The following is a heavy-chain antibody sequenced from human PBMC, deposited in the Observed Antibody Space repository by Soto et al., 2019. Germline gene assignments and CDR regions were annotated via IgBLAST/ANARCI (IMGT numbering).Heavy chain of an antibody. CDR1: GCSLTDYH. J-gene: IGHJ6*02. CDR2: INPQTRGT. Sequence: ASVKVSCKASGCSLTDYHIHWMRQAPGQGLEWLGRINPQTRGTSTAQKFQGWVTMTRDRSISTVYMELTRLRSDDRAVYFYARGHSPDCSNVVCSFFYNHATEVWCQGTTVTAS. CDR3: ARGHSPDCSNVVCSFFYNHATEV. V-gene: IGHV1-2*04. D-gene: IGHD2-8*01.